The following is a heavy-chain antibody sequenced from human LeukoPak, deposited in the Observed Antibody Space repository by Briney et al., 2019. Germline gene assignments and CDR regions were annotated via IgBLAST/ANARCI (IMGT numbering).Heavy chain of an antibody. CDR1: GFTFSSYR. Sequence: GGSLRLSCAASGFTFSSYRMNWVRQAPGKGLEWVSSISISNFIYYADSVNGRFTISRDNAKNSLYLQMNSLRAEDTAVYYCAREDYVSQYFQDCGQGTLFTVSS. CDR2: ISISNFI. CDR3: AREDYVSQYFQD. D-gene: IGHD3-16*01. J-gene: IGHJ1*01. V-gene: IGHV3-21*01.